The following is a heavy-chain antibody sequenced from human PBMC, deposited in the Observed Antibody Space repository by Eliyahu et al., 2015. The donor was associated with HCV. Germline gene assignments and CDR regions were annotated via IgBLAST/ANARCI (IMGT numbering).Heavy chain of an antibody. CDR3: ARVKGWDTAMVNYYYGMDV. V-gene: IGHV4-31*03. CDR1: GXSXRXGGYX. D-gene: IGHD5-18*01. CDR2: LYYSGST. J-gene: IGHJ6*02. Sequence: QVQLQESGPGLVKPSQTLSLTCTVSGXSXRXGGYXWSWIRXHPGKGLXWXGYLYYSGSTYYNPSLKSRVTISVDTSKNQFSLKLSSVTAADTAVYYCARVKGWDTAMVNYYYGMDVWGQGTTVTVSS.